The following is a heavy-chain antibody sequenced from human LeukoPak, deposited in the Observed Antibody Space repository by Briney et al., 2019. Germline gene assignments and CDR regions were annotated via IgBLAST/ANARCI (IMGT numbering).Heavy chain of an antibody. D-gene: IGHD1-1*01. V-gene: IGHV1-3*01. Sequence: GASVKVSCKASGYTFTSYAMHWVRQAPGQRLEWMGWINAGNGNTKYSQKFQGRVTITRDTSASTAYMELSSLRSDDTAVYYCAPAVPPDDGFDYWGQGTLVTVSS. CDR1: GYTFTSYA. CDR3: APAVPPDDGFDY. J-gene: IGHJ4*02. CDR2: INAGNGNT.